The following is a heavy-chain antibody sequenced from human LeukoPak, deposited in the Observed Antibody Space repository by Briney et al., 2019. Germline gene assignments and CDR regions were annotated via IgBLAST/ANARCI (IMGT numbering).Heavy chain of an antibody. CDR1: GYTFTDYY. CDR3: ARVGNGYSFGGWYFDY. Sequence: ASVKVSCKASGYTFTDYYMHWVRQAPGQGLEWMGIINPSGGSTSDAQKFQGRVTMTRDTSTSTDYMELSSLRSDDTAVYYCARVGNGYSFGGWYFDYWGQGTLVTVSS. D-gene: IGHD5-24*01. V-gene: IGHV1-46*01. CDR2: INPSGGST. J-gene: IGHJ4*02.